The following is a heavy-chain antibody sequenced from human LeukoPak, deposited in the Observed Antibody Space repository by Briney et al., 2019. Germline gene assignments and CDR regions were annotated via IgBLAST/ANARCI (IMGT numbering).Heavy chain of an antibody. CDR2: IRHDGSDE. J-gene: IGHJ4*02. V-gene: IGHV3-7*04. D-gene: IGHD3-10*01. CDR1: GFKFSDYY. Sequence: GRSLRLSCVASGFKFSDYYMSWVRQAPGKGLEWVADIRHDGSDEYNVDSVKGRFTISRDNAKNSLFLQMNSLRAEDTAVYYCARDGFGSYFSLDYWGQGALVTVSS. CDR3: ARDGFGSYFSLDY.